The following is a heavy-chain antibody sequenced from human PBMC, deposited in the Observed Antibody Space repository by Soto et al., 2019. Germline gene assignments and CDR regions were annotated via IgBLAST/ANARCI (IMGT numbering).Heavy chain of an antibody. CDR2: ISYSGST. D-gene: IGHD5-12*01. CDR1: GGSFNDYY. J-gene: IGHJ3*02. CDR3: ARQGYSGYVLLFLI. V-gene: IGHV4-59*08. Sequence: SETLSLTCSVSGGSFNDYYWSWIRQPPGKGLEWIGYISYSGSTVYNPSLRSRVSISLDTSKSQFSLKLSSVTAADTALYYCARQGYSGYVLLFLIWGQGTMVTVSS.